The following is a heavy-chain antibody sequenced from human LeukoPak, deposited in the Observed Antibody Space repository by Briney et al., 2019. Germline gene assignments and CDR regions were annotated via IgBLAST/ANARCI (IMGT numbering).Heavy chain of an antibody. CDR2: ISSEGSVT. Sequence: GGSLRLSGAAPGFTFSNYWMYWVRQVPGEGLVWVSRISSEGSVTNYADSVKGRFTISRDNAKNTLYLVMNNLRADDTAVYFCARVPGSGWFTAVDYWGQGTLVSVSS. V-gene: IGHV3-74*01. J-gene: IGHJ4*02. D-gene: IGHD6-19*01. CDR3: ARVPGSGWFTAVDY. CDR1: GFTFSNYW.